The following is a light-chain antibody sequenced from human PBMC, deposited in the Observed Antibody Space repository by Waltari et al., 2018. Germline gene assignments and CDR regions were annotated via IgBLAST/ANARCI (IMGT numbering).Light chain of an antibody. Sequence: DVHMTQSPSSVSASVGYRVTSSCRASQGLSTWLAWYPQKPGRAPKLLIPTSSILQSGVPSRFSGSGSVTDFTLTISSLQPEDVATYYCQQANSFPWTFGQGTRVDIK. CDR3: QQANSFPWT. CDR2: TSS. J-gene: IGKJ1*01. V-gene: IGKV1-12*01. CDR1: QGLSTW.